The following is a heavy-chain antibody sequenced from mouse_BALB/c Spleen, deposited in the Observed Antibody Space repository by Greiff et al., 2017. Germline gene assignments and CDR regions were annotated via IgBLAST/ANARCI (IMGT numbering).Heavy chain of an antibody. CDR3: ARHGSSDYFDY. J-gene: IGHJ2*01. CDR2: ISSGGGST. V-gene: IGHV5-12-1*01. CDR1: GFAFSSYD. Sequence: EVKLLESGGGLVKPGGSLKLSCAASGFAFSSYDMSWVRQTPEKRLEWVAYISSGGGSTYYPDTVKGRFTISRDNAKNTLYLQMSSLKSEDTAMYYCARHGSSDYFDYWGQGTTLTVSS. D-gene: IGHD1-1*01.